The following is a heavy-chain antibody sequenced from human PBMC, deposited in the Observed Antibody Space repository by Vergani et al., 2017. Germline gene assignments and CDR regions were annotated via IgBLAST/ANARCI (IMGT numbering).Heavy chain of an antibody. D-gene: IGHD4-11*01. CDR3: AKYLRDYTDGLPDY. V-gene: IGHV3-30*02. J-gene: IGHJ4*02. Sequence: QVQLVESAGGVVQPGGSLRLSCAASGFTFSNFGMHCIREAPGKGLECVAYIGKDGIKTRYRDAVKGRFTLSRDNSKNILYLQMDSVRSEDTALYYCAKYLRDYTDGLPDYWGPGTLVIVSS. CDR2: IGKDGIKT. CDR1: GFTFSNFG.